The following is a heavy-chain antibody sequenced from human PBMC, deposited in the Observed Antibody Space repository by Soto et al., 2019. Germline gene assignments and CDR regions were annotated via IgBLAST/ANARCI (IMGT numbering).Heavy chain of an antibody. J-gene: IGHJ4*02. D-gene: IGHD6-6*01. CDR2: ISSSGSTI. Sequence: PGGSLRLSCAASGFTFSDYYMSWIRQAPGKGLEWVSYISSSGSTIYYADSVKGRFTISRDNAKNSLYLQMNSLRAEDTAVYYCARSVRASIAAHPFDYWGQGTLVTVSS. CDR1: GFTFSDYY. CDR3: ARSVRASIAAHPFDY. V-gene: IGHV3-11*01.